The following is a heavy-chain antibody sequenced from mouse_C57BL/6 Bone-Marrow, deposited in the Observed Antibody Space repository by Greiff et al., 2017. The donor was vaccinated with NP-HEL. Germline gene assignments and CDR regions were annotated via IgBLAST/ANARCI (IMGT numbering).Heavy chain of an antibody. J-gene: IGHJ1*03. CDR1: GFTFSSYA. Sequence: EVMLVESGGGLVKPGGSLKLSCAASGFTFSSYAMSWVRQTPEKRLEWVATISDGGSYTYYPDNVKGRFTISRDNAKNNLYLQMSHLKSEDTAMYYCARVGSGHWYFDVWGTGTTVTVSS. CDR3: ARVGSGHWYFDV. D-gene: IGHD3-1*01. CDR2: ISDGGSYT. V-gene: IGHV5-4*03.